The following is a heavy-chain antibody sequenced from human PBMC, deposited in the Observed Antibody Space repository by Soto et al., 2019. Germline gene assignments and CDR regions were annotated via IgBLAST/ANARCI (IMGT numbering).Heavy chain of an antibody. V-gene: IGHV3-23*01. CDR2: VSGSGGST. D-gene: IGHD6-13*01. CDR3: AKTIAAADTTFDY. J-gene: IGHJ4*02. Sequence: EVQLLESGGGLEQPGGSLRLSCVASGFTFSSYAMSWVRQTQGKGLEWVSRVSGSGGSTFYADSVKGRFTISRDNSKNTLDLQMNSLRVEDTAVYYCAKTIAAADTTFDYWGQGTLVTVSS. CDR1: GFTFSSYA.